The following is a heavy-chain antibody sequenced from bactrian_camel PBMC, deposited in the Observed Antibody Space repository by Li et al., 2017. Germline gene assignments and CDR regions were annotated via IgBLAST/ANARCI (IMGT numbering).Heavy chain of an antibody. CDR1: GFTFRDSI. V-gene: IGHV3S35*01. Sequence: VQLVESGGGLVQPGGSLRLSCAASGFTFRDSIMTWVRQAPGKGLEWVSNINSGGGASNYADSVKGRFTISRDNAKNTGYLQMNSLKPEDTAVYYCESLVGRPLVHQGTQVTVS. D-gene: IGHD2*01. CDR2: INSGGGAS. J-gene: IGHJ4*01.